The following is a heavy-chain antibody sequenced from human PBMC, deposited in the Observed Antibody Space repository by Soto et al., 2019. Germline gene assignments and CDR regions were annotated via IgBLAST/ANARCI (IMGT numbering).Heavy chain of an antibody. CDR2: IYYSGST. CDR1: GGSISSGGYY. J-gene: IGHJ4*02. D-gene: IGHD5-18*01. Sequence: SETLSLTCTVSGGSISSGGYYWSWIRQHPGKGLEWIGYIYYSGSTYYNPSLKSRVTISVDTSKNQFSLKLSSVTAADTAVYYCARAQSGGAMVPNWGQGTLVTVSS. CDR3: ARAQSGGAMVPN. V-gene: IGHV4-31*03.